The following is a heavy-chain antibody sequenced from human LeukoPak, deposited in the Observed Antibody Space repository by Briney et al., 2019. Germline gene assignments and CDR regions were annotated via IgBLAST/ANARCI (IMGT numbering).Heavy chain of an antibody. V-gene: IGHV4-4*02. J-gene: IGHJ6*03. CDR3: ATLHQNMYSSSSYYYYYYMDV. D-gene: IGHD6-6*01. CDR2: IYHSGST. Sequence: SETLSLTCAVSGGSISSSNWWSWVRQPPGKGLEWIGEIYHSGSTNYNPSLKSRVTISVDKSKNQFSLKLSSVTAADTAVYYCATLHQNMYSSSSYYYYYYMDVWGKGTTVTVSS. CDR1: GGSISSSNW.